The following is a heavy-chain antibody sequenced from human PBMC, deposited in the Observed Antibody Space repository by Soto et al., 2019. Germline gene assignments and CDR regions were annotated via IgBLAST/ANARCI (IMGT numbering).Heavy chain of an antibody. Sequence: GGSLRLSCAASGFTFSSYSMNWVRQAPGKGLEWVSGITGSGENTYYADSVKGRFTISRDNSKNTLYVQLNSLRVEDTAIYYCAKVSLGATTITDFYYYGMDVWGQGTMVTVSS. CDR1: GFTFSSYS. CDR3: AKVSLGATTITDFYYYGMDV. CDR2: ITGSGENT. J-gene: IGHJ6*02. V-gene: IGHV3-23*01. D-gene: IGHD1-26*01.